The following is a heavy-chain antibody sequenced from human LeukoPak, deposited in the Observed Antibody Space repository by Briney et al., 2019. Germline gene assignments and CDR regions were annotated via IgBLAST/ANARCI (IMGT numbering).Heavy chain of an antibody. CDR3: ARSPLTYFCERSGYYFQH. J-gene: IGHJ1*01. CDR2: MNPNRGNT. Sequence: VASVKVSCKASGYTFTSYDINWVRQATGQGLEWMGWMNPNRGNTRYAQNLKSRVTMTRNTSINTAYMELSSLRSEDTAVYYCARSPLTYFCERSGYYFQHWGQGTLVTVSS. V-gene: IGHV1-8*01. CDR1: GYTFTSYD. D-gene: IGHD3-22*01.